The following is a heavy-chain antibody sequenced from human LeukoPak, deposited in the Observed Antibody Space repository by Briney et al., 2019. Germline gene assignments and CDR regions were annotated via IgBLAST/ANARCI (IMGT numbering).Heavy chain of an antibody. J-gene: IGHJ4*02. Sequence: GGSLRLSCAASGFTFSSYSMNWVRQAPGKGLEWVGFIRSQIYGGTPEYAASVKGRFTISRDDSEGVAYLQMNSLKTEDTAVYYCTRDQTPYYWGQGTLVTVSS. V-gene: IGHV3-49*04. CDR1: GFTFSSYS. CDR2: IRSQIYGGTP. CDR3: TRDQTPYY.